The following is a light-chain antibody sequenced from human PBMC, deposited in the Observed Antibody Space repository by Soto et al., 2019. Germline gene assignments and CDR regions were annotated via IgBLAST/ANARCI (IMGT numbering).Light chain of an antibody. V-gene: IGKV3-20*01. CDR1: QSVSNRY. CDR2: RVS. J-gene: IGKJ4*01. Sequence: EVVLTQSPGTLSLSPGEGATLSCRASQSVSNRYFAWYQQKPGQAPRLLIYRVSSRATGIPDRFSGSGFGKDFTLTISRLEPEDFAVYYCQQYGNVPLTFGGGTKVEIK. CDR3: QQYGNVPLT.